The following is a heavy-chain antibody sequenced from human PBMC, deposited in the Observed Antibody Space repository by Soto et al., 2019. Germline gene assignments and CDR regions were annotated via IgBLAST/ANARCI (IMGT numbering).Heavy chain of an antibody. CDR3: ARVKEVTMIVGRSTYFDY. CDR2: IYYSGST. D-gene: IGHD3-22*01. V-gene: IGHV4-59*01. J-gene: IGHJ4*02. Sequence: SETLSLTCTVSGGSISSYYWSWIRQPPGKGLEWIGYIYYSGSTNYNPSLKSRVTISVDTSKNQFSLKLSSVTAADTAVYYCARVKEVTMIVGRSTYFDYWGQGXLVPVYS. CDR1: GGSISSYY.